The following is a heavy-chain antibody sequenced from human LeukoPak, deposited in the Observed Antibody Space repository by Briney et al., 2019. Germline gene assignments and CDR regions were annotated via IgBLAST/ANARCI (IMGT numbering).Heavy chain of an antibody. J-gene: IGHJ4*02. CDR3: ARSFSIVVVTAVQYFDY. CDR1: GGSISSYY. V-gene: IGHV4-59*12. Sequence: PSETLSLTCTVSGGSISSYYWSWIRQPSGKGLEWIGYIYYSGSTNYNPSLKSRVTISVDTSKSQFSLKLSSVTAADTAVYYCARSFSIVVVTAVQYFDYWGQGTLVTVSS. CDR2: IYYSGST. D-gene: IGHD2-21*02.